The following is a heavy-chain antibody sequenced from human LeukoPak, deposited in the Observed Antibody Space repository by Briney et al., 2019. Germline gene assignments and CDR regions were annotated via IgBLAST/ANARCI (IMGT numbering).Heavy chain of an antibody. J-gene: IGHJ5*02. Sequence: PSETLSLTCAVYGGSFSGYYWSWIRQPPGKGLEWIGEINHSGGTNYNPSLKSRVTISVDTSKNQFSLKLSSVTAADTAVYYCARVMVTRYFDWLLGSWGQGTLVTVSS. CDR1: GGSFSGYY. V-gene: IGHV4-34*01. CDR2: INHSGGT. CDR3: ARVMVTRYFDWLLGS. D-gene: IGHD3-9*01.